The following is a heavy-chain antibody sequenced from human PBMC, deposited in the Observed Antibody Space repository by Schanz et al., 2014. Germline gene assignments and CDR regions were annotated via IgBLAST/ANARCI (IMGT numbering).Heavy chain of an antibody. D-gene: IGHD2-2*01. V-gene: IGHV1-2*02. CDR3: ARGSCSNSGCFDAFDV. CDR1: GYTFTDYY. Sequence: QVQLVQSGAEVKKPGASLKVSCKASGYTFTDYYMHWVRQAPGQGLEWMGWVNPNSGGTHYAQKFQGRVAMTRDTSTSTAYMELSRLRSDDTAVYYCARGSCSNSGCFDAFDVWGQGTMVTVSS. CDR2: VNPNSGGT. J-gene: IGHJ3*01.